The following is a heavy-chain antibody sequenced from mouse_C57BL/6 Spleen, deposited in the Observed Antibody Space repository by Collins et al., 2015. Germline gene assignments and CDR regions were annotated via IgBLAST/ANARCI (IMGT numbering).Heavy chain of an antibody. Sequence: QVQLQQSGAELMKPGASVKLSCKATGYTFTGYWIEWVKQRPGHGLEWIGEILPGSGNTNYNEKFKGKATFTADTSSNTAYMQLSSLTTEDSAIYYCARLGRYYAMDYWGQGTSVTVSS. CDR3: ARLGRYYAMDY. CDR2: ILPGSGNT. CDR1: GYTFTGYW. V-gene: IGHV1-9*01. J-gene: IGHJ4*01.